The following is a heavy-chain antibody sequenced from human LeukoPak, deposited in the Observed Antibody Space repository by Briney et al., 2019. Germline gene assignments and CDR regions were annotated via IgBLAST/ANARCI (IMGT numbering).Heavy chain of an antibody. CDR3: ARGPYDSSGYYFDY. Sequence: GGSLRLSCAASGFTFSSYSMNWVRQAPEKGLELVSSISSSSSYIYYADSVKGRFTISRVNAKNSLYLQMNSLRAEDTAVYYCARGPYDSSGYYFDYWGQGTLVTVSS. J-gene: IGHJ4*02. CDR1: GFTFSSYS. CDR2: ISSSSSYI. D-gene: IGHD3-22*01. V-gene: IGHV3-21*01.